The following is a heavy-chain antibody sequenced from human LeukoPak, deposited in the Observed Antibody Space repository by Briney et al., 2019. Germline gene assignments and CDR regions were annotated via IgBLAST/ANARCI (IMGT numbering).Heavy chain of an antibody. J-gene: IGHJ4*02. CDR1: GFTFSSYT. V-gene: IGHV3-30-3*01. D-gene: IGHD4-17*01. CDR3: AREVGGDYVFDY. Sequence: GRSLRLSCAASGFTFSSYTMHWVRQAPGKGLEWVAVISYDGSNKYYADSVKGRFTISRDNSKTTLFLQMNSLTTEDTAVYYCAREVGGDYVFDYWGQGTLVTVSS. CDR2: ISYDGSNK.